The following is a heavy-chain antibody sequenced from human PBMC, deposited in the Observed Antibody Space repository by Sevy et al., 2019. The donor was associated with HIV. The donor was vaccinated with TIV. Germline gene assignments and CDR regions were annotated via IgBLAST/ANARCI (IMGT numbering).Heavy chain of an antibody. CDR1: GFSLSNYA. V-gene: IGHV3-23*01. D-gene: IGHD6-6*01. CDR2: KTGSAGIT. CDR3: AKGRIPSIGTLGPSDS. Sequence: GGSLRLSCAASGFSLSNYAMSWVRQAPGKGLEWISTKTGSAGITYYADSVKGRFTISRDNSKNTLFLQMYSLRAEDTALYYCAKGRIPSIGTLGPSDSWGQGTLVTVSS. J-gene: IGHJ4*02.